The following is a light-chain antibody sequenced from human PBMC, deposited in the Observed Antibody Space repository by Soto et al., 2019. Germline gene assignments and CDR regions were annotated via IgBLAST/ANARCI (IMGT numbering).Light chain of an antibody. CDR2: GGS. CDR3: QQYFNWWT. CDR1: QNIGSN. Sequence: EIVMAQSPATLSVSPGETAILSCRASQNIGSNLAWYQQRPGQAPRLLIYGGSSRVTGIPARFSGSGSGTDFTLTISSLQSEDFAVYHCQQYFNWWTFGQGTKVDLK. J-gene: IGKJ1*01. V-gene: IGKV3-15*01.